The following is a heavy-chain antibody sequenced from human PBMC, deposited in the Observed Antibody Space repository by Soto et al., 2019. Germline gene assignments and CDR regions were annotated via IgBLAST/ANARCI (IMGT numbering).Heavy chain of an antibody. Sequence: QVQAGQSGAEVKMHGSSVNVSCKASGGYFNNRQTLNSYTITWGRQGPGQGLEWMGGIIPLFGTTNYAQRFQVRVTITAAKSTGTTYLELNNVTSDDTAVYYCAKSWGGEIYNSDYAMDVWGQGPTVTVSS. J-gene: IGHJ6*02. D-gene: IGHD3-16*01. V-gene: IGHV1-69*06. CDR1: GGYFNNRQTLNSYT. CDR3: AKSWGGEIYNSDYAMDV. CDR2: IIPLFGTT.